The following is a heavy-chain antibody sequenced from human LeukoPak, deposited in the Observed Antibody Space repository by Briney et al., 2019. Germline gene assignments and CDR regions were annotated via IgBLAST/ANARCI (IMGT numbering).Heavy chain of an antibody. D-gene: IGHD6-13*01. V-gene: IGHV3-7*01. CDR3: ASHPPYSSSLSYCYGMDV. CDR2: IKPDGSEI. CDR1: GFTFSSYW. J-gene: IGHJ6*02. Sequence: GGSLRLSCAASGFTFSSYWMSWVRQAPGKGLEWVANIKPDGSEIFYVDSVKGRFTISRDNAKNSLYLQMNSLRAEDTAVYYCASHPPYSSSLSYCYGMDVWGQGTTVTVSS.